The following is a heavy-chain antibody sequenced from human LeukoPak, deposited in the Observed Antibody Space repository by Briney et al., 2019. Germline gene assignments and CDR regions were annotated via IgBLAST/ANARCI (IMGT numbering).Heavy chain of an antibody. V-gene: IGHV3-7*01. J-gene: IGHJ4*02. D-gene: IGHD6-19*01. CDR3: AQGTAVAHQNFDC. CDR2: IKQDGSEK. CDR1: GFTFSYSW. Sequence: GGSLRLSCADSGFTFSYSWMSWVRQAPGKGLEWVANIKQDGSEKYYVDSVKGRFTISRDNSRNTLHLQMNSLRPEDTAVYYCAQGTAVAHQNFDCWGQGTLPTVSS.